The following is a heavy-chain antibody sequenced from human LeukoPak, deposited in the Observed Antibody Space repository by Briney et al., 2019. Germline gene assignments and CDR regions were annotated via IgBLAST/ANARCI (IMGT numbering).Heavy chain of an antibody. V-gene: IGHV4-4*02. CDR3: ARVTSSGWYRAFDI. Sequence: SGTLSLTCTVSGGSIISSNWWSWVRQPPGKGLEWIGEIYHSGSTNYNPSLKSRVTISVDKSKNQFSLKLSSVTAADTAVYFCARVTSSGWYRAFDIWGQGTMVTVSS. D-gene: IGHD6-19*01. CDR2: IYHSGST. J-gene: IGHJ3*02. CDR1: GGSIISSNW.